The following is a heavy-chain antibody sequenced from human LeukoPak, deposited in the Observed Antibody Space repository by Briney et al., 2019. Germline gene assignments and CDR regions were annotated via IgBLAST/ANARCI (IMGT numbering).Heavy chain of an antibody. V-gene: IGHV1-18*01. CDR3: ARDRQGFWSGYSLPSDAFDI. Sequence: ASVKVSCKASGYTFTSYGISWVRQAPGQGLEWMGWISAYNGNTNYAQKLQGRVTMTTDTSTSTAYMELRSLRSDDTAVYYCARDRQGFWSGYSLPSDAFDIWGQGTMVTVSS. CDR1: GYTFTSYG. CDR2: ISAYNGNT. D-gene: IGHD3-3*01. J-gene: IGHJ3*02.